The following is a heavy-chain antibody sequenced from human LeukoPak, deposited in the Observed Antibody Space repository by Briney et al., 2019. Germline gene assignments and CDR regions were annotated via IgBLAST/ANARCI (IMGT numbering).Heavy chain of an antibody. CDR3: ARAPLATDYGGNYYYYMDV. CDR1: GGTFSSYA. CDR2: IIPIFGTA. J-gene: IGHJ6*03. Sequence: SVKVSCKASGGTFSSYAISWVRQAPGQGLEWMGGIIPIFGTANYAQKFQGRVTITADESTSTAYMELSSLRSEDTAVYYCARAPLATDYGGNYYYYMDVWGKGTTITVSS. V-gene: IGHV1-69*13. D-gene: IGHD4-23*01.